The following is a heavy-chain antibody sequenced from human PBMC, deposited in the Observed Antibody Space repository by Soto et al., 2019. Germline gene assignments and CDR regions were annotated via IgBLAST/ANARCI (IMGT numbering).Heavy chain of an antibody. D-gene: IGHD2-21*01. Sequence: QVQLQESGPGLVKPSQTLSLTCTVSGGSISSGGYYWSWIRQHPGKGLEWIGYTYYSGSTYYNPSLTSRVITSVYTSNNHFTLKSSSVTAAQTDVYYCARGVIHWGQGTLVTVSS. J-gene: IGHJ4*02. CDR2: TYYSGST. V-gene: IGHV4-31*03. CDR1: GGSISSGGYY. CDR3: ARGVIH.